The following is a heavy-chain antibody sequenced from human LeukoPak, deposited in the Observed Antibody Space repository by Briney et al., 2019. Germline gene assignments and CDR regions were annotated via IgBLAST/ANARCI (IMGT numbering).Heavy chain of an antibody. D-gene: IGHD1-26*01. CDR1: GFTFSSFA. Sequence: PGGSLRLSCAASGFTFSSFAMTWVRQAPGKGLEWVSAISNGGGYTYYADSVKGRFTISRDNSMNTLYLQMNSLRAEDTAVYYCAKPGGSGSYGNWYVDGCGRGTLVTVSS. CDR3: AKPGGSGSYGNWYVDG. CDR2: ISNGGGYT. V-gene: IGHV3-23*01. J-gene: IGHJ2*01.